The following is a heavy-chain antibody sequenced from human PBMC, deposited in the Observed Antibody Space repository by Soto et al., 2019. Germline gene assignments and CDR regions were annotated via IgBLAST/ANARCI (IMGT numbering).Heavy chain of an antibody. V-gene: IGHV4-61*01. J-gene: IGHJ2*01. D-gene: IGHD4-17*01. CDR3: ARVPVTTYFDL. CDR1: GGSVSGGSYC. CDR2: VYNSGST. Sequence: QVQLQESGPGLVKPSETLSLTCTVSGGSVSGGSYCWSWIRQPPGKGLECIGYVYNSGSTTYNPSLTRRVTISVDTSKNQLSLGLSSVTAADTAGYYCARVPVTTYFDLWGRGTLVTVSS.